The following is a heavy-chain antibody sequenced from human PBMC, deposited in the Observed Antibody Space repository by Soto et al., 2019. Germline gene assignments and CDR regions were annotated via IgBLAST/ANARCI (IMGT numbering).Heavy chain of an antibody. J-gene: IGHJ5*02. D-gene: IGHD3-3*01. CDR2: IYYSGST. V-gene: IGHV4-59*01. Sequence: PSETLSLTCAVSAGSIGSCYWSWIRQRTGKGLDWIGSIYYSGSTNYNPSLKSRVTISVDTSKNQFSLKLCSVTAADTAVHYCARGHYDCWSVYYSSCFDPWGQGTLVTVSS. CDR3: ARGHYDCWSVYYSSCFDP. CDR1: AGSIGSCY.